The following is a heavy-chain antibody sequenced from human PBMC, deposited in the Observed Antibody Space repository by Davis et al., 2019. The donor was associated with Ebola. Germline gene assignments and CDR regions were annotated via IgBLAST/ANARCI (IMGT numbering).Heavy chain of an antibody. J-gene: IGHJ6*02. V-gene: IGHV3-48*03. CDR1: GFTFSSYE. Sequence: GESLKISCAASGFTFSSYEMNWVRQAPGKGLEWVSYISSSGSTIYYADSVKGRFTISRDNAKNSLYLQMNSLRAEDTAVYYCARGLRFLEWLSMDYYYYGMDVWGQGTTVTVSS. CDR3: ARGLRFLEWLSMDYYYYGMDV. CDR2: ISSSGSTI. D-gene: IGHD3-3*01.